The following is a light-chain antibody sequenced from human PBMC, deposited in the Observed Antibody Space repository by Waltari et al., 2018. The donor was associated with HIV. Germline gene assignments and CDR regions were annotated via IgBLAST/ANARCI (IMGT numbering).Light chain of an antibody. CDR1: QGIGND. V-gene: IGKV1-6*01. J-gene: IGKJ2*01. Sequence: AIQMTQSPSSLSASVGDRVTISCLASQGIGNDLSWYQQIPGKAPKLLIYSTSTVESGVSSRFSGGGSDTDFTLTISSLQPEDFATYYCLQDYIFPYTFGQGTKLEIK. CDR3: LQDYIFPYT. CDR2: STS.